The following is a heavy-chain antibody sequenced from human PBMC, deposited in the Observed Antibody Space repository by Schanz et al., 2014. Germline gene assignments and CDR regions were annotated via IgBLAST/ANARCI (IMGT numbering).Heavy chain of an antibody. CDR2: VNPSVRGT. CDR3: AGAFDSSGYYFDY. J-gene: IGHJ4*02. CDR1: GYTLSPYF. V-gene: IGHV1-46*03. Sequence: QVQLVQSGAEAKKPGASVKVSCKASGYTLSPYFLHWVRQAPGQGLEWMGIVNPSVRGTHFAREFQGRVTVTSDTSTSTVYMELSGLRSEDTAVYYCAGAFDSSGYYFDYWGQGTLXTVSS. D-gene: IGHD3-22*01.